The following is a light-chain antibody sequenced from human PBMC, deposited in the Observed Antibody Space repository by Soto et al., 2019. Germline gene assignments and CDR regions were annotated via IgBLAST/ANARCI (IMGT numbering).Light chain of an antibody. J-gene: IGKJ1*01. CDR2: GAS. CDR3: KQYNTWLWT. CDR1: QSVNAN. Sequence: EVVMTQSPATLSVSPGERATLSCRASQSVNANLAWYQQKPGQAPRLLIHGASNRATAIPARFSGSGFGTEFILTISSLQSEDFAVYYCKQYNTWLWTFGQGTKVEI. V-gene: IGKV3-15*01.